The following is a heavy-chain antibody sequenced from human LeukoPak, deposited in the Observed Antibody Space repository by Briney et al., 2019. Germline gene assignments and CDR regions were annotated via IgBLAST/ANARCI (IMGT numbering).Heavy chain of an antibody. CDR2: IKTDGSYA. J-gene: IGHJ3*02. CDR1: GFTFSSYW. V-gene: IGHV3-74*01. Sequence: PGGSLRLSCAASGFTFSSYWMHWVHQAPGKGLVWVSRIKTDGSYASYAESVKSRFTVSRDNAKNTLYLQMNSLRAEDTAVYYCVRWQDIWGQGTMVTVSS. CDR3: VRWQDI.